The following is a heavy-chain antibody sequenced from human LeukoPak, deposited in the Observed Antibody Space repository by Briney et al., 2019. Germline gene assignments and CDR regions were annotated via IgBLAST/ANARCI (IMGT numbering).Heavy chain of an antibody. CDR3: ARGTMRWLRPCYFDY. Sequence: SETLSLTCAVYGGSFSGYYWSWIRQPPGKGLEWIGEINHSGSTNYNPSLKSRVTISVDTSKNQFSLKLSSVTAADTAVYYCARGTMRWLRPCYFDYWGQGTLVTVSS. CDR1: GGSFSGYY. V-gene: IGHV4-34*01. CDR2: INHSGST. J-gene: IGHJ4*02. D-gene: IGHD5-12*01.